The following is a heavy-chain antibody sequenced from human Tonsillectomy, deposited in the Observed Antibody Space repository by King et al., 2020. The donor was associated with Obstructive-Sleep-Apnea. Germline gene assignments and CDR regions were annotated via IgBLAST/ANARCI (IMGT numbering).Heavy chain of an antibody. J-gene: IGHJ4*02. V-gene: IGHV3-30-3*01. D-gene: IGHD2-15*01. CDR3: ARAQPYCSGGGCSLFDY. CDR1: GFTFSSFA. Sequence: VQLVESGGGVVQPGRSLRLSCASSGFTFSSFAWLCVGRAPGKGLEWVAAISYDGDNKYYADSVKGRFTISIDTSKNTLYLQMNSLRAEDTAVYYCARAQPYCSGGGCSLFDYWGQGTLVTVSS. CDR2: ISYDGDNK.